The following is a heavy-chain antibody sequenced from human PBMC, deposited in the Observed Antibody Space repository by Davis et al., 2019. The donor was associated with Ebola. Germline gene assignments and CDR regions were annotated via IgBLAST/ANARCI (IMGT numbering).Heavy chain of an antibody. CDR2: IKRNEDGAAT. CDR3: AKENWGRYDS. Sequence: GGSLRLSCVASRFIFRDAWLNWVRQAPGKGLEWVGRIKRNEDGAATEYAVPVKGRFAISRDDSKNTLYLQMNSLKTEDTAVYYCAKENWGRYDSWGQGALVTVSS. D-gene: IGHD7-27*01. V-gene: IGHV3-15*01. CDR1: RFIFRDAW. J-gene: IGHJ4*02.